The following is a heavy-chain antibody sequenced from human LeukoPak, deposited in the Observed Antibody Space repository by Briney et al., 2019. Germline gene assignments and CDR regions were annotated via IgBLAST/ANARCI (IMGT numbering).Heavy chain of an antibody. J-gene: IGHJ4*02. CDR1: GGSISSYY. D-gene: IGHD3-22*01. CDR3: ARGLNVYYPRNDY. V-gene: IGHV4-59*01. CDR2: IYYSGST. Sequence: SETLSLTCTVSGGSISSYYWSWIRQPPGKGLEWIGYIYYSGSTNYNPSLKSRVTISVDTSKNQFSLKLSSVTAADTAVYYCARGLNVYYPRNDYWGQGTLVTVSS.